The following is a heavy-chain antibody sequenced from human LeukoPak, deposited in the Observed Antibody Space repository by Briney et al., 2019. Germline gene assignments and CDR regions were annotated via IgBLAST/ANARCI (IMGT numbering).Heavy chain of an antibody. J-gene: IGHJ4*02. Sequence: SETLSLTCAVYGGSFSGYYWSWIPPPPRKGLEWIGEINHSGSTNYNPSLKSRVTISVDTSKNQFSLKLSSVTAAHTAVSSCARGMVDWIILPIWGQGTLVTVS. D-gene: IGHD3/OR15-3a*01. CDR2: INHSGST. CDR1: GGSFSGYY. CDR3: ARGMVDWIILPI. V-gene: IGHV4-34*01.